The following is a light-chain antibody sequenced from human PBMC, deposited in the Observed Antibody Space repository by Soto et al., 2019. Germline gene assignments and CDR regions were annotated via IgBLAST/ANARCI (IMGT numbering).Light chain of an antibody. CDR2: DAS. CDR3: QQYDGLPPYT. J-gene: IGKJ2*01. Sequence: DIQMTQSPSSLSASVGDRVTITCQASQDIKDFLNWYQQKPGKAPKLLIYDASNLEPGVPPRFSGRGSGTDFTFAIASLQPEDIATYYCQQYDGLPPYTFGQGTKLEIK. CDR1: QDIKDF. V-gene: IGKV1-33*01.